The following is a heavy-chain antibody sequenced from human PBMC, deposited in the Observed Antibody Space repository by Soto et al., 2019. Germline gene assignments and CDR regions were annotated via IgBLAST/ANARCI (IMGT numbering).Heavy chain of an antibody. CDR2: ISSTYGYT. Sequence: PGGSLRLSCAASGFTFSDYYMSWIRQAPGKGLEWVSYISSTYGYTNYADSVKGRFTISRDNAKNSLYLQMNSLRAEDTAVYYCAGGGEYQLLSAWFDPWGQGTLVTVSS. CDR3: AGGGEYQLLSAWFDP. J-gene: IGHJ5*02. CDR1: GFTFSDYY. V-gene: IGHV3-11*03. D-gene: IGHD2-2*01.